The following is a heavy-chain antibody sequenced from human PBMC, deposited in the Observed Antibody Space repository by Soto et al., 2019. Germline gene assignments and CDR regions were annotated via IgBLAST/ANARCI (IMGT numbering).Heavy chain of an antibody. CDR2: INHSGST. J-gene: IGHJ4*02. Sequence: SETLSLTSAVNVHAFRGHYSTWIRQPPGTGLEWIGEINHSGSTNYNPSLKSRVTISVDASKDQFSLRLSSVTAADTGVYYCARHRRSGTYYDGNDYWGQG. CDR1: VHAFRGHY. CDR3: ARHRRSGTYYDGNDY. D-gene: IGHD1-26*01. V-gene: IGHV4-34*01.